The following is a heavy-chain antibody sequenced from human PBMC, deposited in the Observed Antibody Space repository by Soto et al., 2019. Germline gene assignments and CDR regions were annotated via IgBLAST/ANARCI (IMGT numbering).Heavy chain of an antibody. CDR1: GGTFSSYT. V-gene: IGHV1-69*02. CDR3: ARSDEWLPSDY. CDR2: IIPILGIA. Sequence: QVQLVQSGAEVKKPGSSVKVSCKASGGTFSSYTISWVRQAPGQVLEWMGRIIPILGIANYAQKFQGRVTITADKSTSTAYMELSSLRSEDTAVYYWARSDEWLPSDYWGKGTLVTVSS. J-gene: IGHJ4*02. D-gene: IGHD3-3*01.